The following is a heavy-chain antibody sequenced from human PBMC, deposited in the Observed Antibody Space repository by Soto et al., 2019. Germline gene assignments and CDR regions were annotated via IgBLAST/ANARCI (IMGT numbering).Heavy chain of an antibody. Sequence: TLSLTCTVSGDSISSGNKYWSWIRQAPGKGLEWIGYIFSSGTTYYNPSLKSRLTMSLDTSQNQFSLRLASVTDADSAVYYCARVPSPFDYYYAMDVWGQGTTVTVSS. V-gene: IGHV4-30-4*01. CDR2: IFSSGTT. J-gene: IGHJ6*02. CDR1: GDSISSGNKY. CDR3: ARVPSPFDYYYAMDV. D-gene: IGHD3-16*01.